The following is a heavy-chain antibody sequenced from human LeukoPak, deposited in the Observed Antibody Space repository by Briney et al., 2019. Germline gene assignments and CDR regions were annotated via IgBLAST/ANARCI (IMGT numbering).Heavy chain of an antibody. V-gene: IGHV4-34*01. CDR3: ARGLAYCGGDCYYYYYHGMDV. Sequence: PSETLSLTCAVYGGSFSGYYWSWIRQPPGKGLEWIGEINHSGSTNYNPSLKSRVTISVDTSKNQFSLKLSSVTAADTAVYYCARGLAYCGGDCYYYYYHGMDVWGQGTTVTVSS. D-gene: IGHD2-21*02. CDR2: INHSGST. J-gene: IGHJ6*02. CDR1: GGSFSGYY.